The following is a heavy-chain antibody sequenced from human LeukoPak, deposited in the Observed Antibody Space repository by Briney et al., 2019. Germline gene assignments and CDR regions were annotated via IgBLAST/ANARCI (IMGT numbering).Heavy chain of an antibody. Sequence: APVKASCKTSGYPFTTYEINWVRQSAGQRREWMGWVHPVTGYADYARKFQGRVTMNSDTSISTAYMELSSLRSDDTAVYFCARGPRSDPWGQGTLVSVSS. CDR1: GYPFTTYE. J-gene: IGHJ5*02. V-gene: IGHV1-8*01. CDR3: ARGPRSDP. CDR2: VHPVTGYA.